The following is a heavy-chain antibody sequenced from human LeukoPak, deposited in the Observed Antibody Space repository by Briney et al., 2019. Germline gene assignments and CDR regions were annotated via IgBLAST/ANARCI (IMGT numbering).Heavy chain of an antibody. V-gene: IGHV3-30*02. CDR1: GFTFSNYG. Sequence: PGGSLRLSCAASGFTFSNYGMFWVRQAPGKGLDWVAFIRFDGGHKYYADSVKGRFTISRDNAKNSLYLQMNSLRAEDTALYYCARDGDGSGVGHGLFDYWGQGTLVTVSS. CDR2: IRFDGGHK. CDR3: ARDGDGSGVGHGLFDY. J-gene: IGHJ4*02. D-gene: IGHD3-10*01.